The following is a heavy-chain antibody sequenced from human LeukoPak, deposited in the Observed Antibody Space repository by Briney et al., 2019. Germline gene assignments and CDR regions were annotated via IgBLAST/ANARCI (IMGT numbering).Heavy chain of an antibody. V-gene: IGHV3-23*01. CDR3: AKDQRRESPHYLDS. J-gene: IGHJ4*02. CDR1: GFTFSSSA. Sequence: PGGSLRLSCAASGFTFSSSAMSWVRQVPGKGLEWVSGISASGGSTYYADSVRGRFTISRDNSKNTLYVQMNSLRDEDTAVYYCAKDQRRESPHYLDSWGQGTLVTVFS. CDR2: ISASGGST.